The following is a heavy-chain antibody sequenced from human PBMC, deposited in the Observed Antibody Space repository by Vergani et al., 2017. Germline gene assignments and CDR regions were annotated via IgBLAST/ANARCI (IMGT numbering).Heavy chain of an antibody. CDR2: IYYSGST. V-gene: IGHV4-30-4*01. CDR3: ARAMYYYDSSGYYYDTGDAFDI. Sequence: QVQLQESGPGLVKPSQTLSLTCTVSGGSISSGDYYWSWIRQPPGKGLEWIGYIYYSGSTYYNPSLKSRVTISVDTSKNQFSLKLSSVTAADTAVYYCARAMYYYDSSGYYYDTGDAFDIWGQGTMVTVSS. D-gene: IGHD3-22*01. CDR1: GGSISSGDYY. J-gene: IGHJ3*02.